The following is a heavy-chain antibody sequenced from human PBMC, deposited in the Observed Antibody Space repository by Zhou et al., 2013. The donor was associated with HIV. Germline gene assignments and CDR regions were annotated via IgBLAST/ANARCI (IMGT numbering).Heavy chain of an antibody. CDR3: ARDRQKGVATIFFDY. Sequence: QVQLVQSGAEVKKPGASVKVSCKPSGYTFTSYGISWVRQAPGQGLEWMGGIIPIFGTANYAQKFQGRVTITTDESTSTAYMELSSLRSEDTAVYYCARDRQKGVATIFFDYWGQGTLVTVSS. CDR1: GYTFTSYG. D-gene: IGHD5-12*01. CDR2: IIPIFGTA. J-gene: IGHJ4*02. V-gene: IGHV1-69*05.